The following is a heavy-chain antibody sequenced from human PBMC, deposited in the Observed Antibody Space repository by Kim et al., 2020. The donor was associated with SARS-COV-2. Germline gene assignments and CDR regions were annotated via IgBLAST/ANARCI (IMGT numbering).Heavy chain of an antibody. D-gene: IGHD3-3*01. V-gene: IGHV3-30*18. CDR1: GFTFSSYG. CDR2: ISCNGSTK. J-gene: IGHJ1*01. Sequence: GGSLRLSCAASGFTFSSYGMHWVRQAPGKGLEWVAVISCNGSTKYYADSVKGRFTISRDNSKNTLYLQMNSLRAEDTAVYYCAKGERREWLLRLEYFPHWGQGTLVSVSS. CDR3: AKGERREWLLRLEYFPH.